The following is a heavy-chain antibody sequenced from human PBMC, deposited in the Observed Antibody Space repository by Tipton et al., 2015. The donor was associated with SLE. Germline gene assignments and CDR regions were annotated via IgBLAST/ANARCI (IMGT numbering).Heavy chain of an antibody. CDR1: GGSFSGYY. Sequence: LRLSCAVYGGSFSGYYWSWIRQSPGKGLEWIGEINHSGSTNYNPSLKSRVTISVDTSKKQFSLKVSSVTAADTAVYYCASYGGSSWGDAFDIWGQGTMVTVSS. D-gene: IGHD6-13*01. V-gene: IGHV4-34*01. CDR2: INHSGST. J-gene: IGHJ3*02. CDR3: ASYGGSSWGDAFDI.